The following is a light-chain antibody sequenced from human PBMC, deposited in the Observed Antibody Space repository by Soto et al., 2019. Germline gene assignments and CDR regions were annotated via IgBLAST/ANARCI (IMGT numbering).Light chain of an antibody. J-gene: IGKJ2*01. Sequence: DIVMTQSPLSLPVTPGEPASISCRSSQSLLHSNGYNYLDWYLQKPGQSPQLLIYLGSNRASGVPDRFGGSGSGTDFTLKISRVEAEDVGVYYCMQALQTHTFGQGTKLEIK. CDR3: MQALQTHT. V-gene: IGKV2-28*01. CDR1: QSLLHSNGYNY. CDR2: LGS.